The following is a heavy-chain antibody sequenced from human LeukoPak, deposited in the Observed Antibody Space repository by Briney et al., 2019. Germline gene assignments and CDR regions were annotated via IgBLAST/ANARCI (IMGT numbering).Heavy chain of an antibody. V-gene: IGHV1-69*13. CDR2: IIPIFGTA. J-gene: IGHJ4*02. CDR3: AKDVPAAMIVVVNILDY. Sequence: SVKVSCKASGGTFSSYAISWVRQAPGQGLEWMGGIIPIFGTANYAQKFQGRVTITADESTSTAYMELSSLRSEDTAVYYCAKDVPAAMIVVVNILDYWGQGTLVTVSS. CDR1: GGTFSSYA. D-gene: IGHD3-22*01.